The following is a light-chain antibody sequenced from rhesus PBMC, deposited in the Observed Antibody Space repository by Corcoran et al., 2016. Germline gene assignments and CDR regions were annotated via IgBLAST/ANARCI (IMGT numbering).Light chain of an antibody. CDR1: ENVNNY. CDR2: KAS. V-gene: IGKV1-74*01. CDR3: QHSYGTPHS. Sequence: DIQMTQSPSSLSASVGDRVTITCRASENVNNYLHWYQQKPGKALKLLIYKASTLQSGVPSRVSGSGSGTDFTLTISSLQPEDFATYYCQHSYGTPHSFGQGTKVEIK. J-gene: IGKJ2*01.